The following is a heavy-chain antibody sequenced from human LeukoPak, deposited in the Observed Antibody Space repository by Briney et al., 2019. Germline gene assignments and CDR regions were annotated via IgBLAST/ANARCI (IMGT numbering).Heavy chain of an antibody. D-gene: IGHD2-2*01. J-gene: IGHJ4*02. CDR1: GFTFSGSA. V-gene: IGHV3-73*01. CDR2: IRDKANSYAT. CDR3: TRWDCTTTGCYPFDY. Sequence: GSLKLSCATSGFTFSGSAIHWVRQASGKGLEWVGRIRDKANSYATAYIASVKGRFTISRDDSKNTAYLQMSSLKTEDTAVYYCTRWDCTTTGCYPFDYWGQGTLVTVSS.